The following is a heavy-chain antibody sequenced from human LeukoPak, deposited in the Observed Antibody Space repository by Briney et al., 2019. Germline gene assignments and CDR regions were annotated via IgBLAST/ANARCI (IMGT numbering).Heavy chain of an antibody. D-gene: IGHD3-22*01. CDR2: IWHDGSNK. Sequence: PGGSLRLSCAASGFTFSSYGMHWVRQAPGKGLEWVAVIWHDGSNKYYADSVKGRFTISRDNSKNTLYLQMNSLRAEDTAVYYCAKPHFYDSSGYYFDFGWGQGTLVTVSS. V-gene: IGHV3-33*06. CDR3: AKPHFYDSSGYYFDFG. CDR1: GFTFSSYG. J-gene: IGHJ4*02.